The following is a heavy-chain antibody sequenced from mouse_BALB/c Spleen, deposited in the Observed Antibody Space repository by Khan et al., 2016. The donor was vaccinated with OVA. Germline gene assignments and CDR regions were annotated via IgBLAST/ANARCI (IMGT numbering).Heavy chain of an antibody. Sequence: QVQLQQSGPELVKPGASVKISCKASGYAFSSSWMNWVKQRPGQGLEWIGRIYPGDGDTNYNGKFKGKATLTADKSSSTAYMQLSSLTSVDSAVYFGARSNSLLRLPFAYWGQGTLVTVSA. CDR3: ARSNSLLRLPFAY. V-gene: IGHV1-82*01. CDR2: IYPGDGDT. CDR1: GYAFSSSW. J-gene: IGHJ3*01. D-gene: IGHD1-2*01.